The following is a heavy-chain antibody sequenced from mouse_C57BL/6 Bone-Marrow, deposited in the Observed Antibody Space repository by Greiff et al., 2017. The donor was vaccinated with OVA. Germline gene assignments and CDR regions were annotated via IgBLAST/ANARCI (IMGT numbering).Heavy chain of an antibody. Sequence: EVQLVESGGGLVQPKGSLKLSCAASGFSFNTYAMNWVRQAPGKGLEWVARIRSKSNNYATYYADSVKDRFTISRDDSESMLYLQMNNLKTEDTSKYYCMRPDDGSSNYYYAMDYWGQGTSVTVSS. CDR3: MRPDDGSSNYYYAMDY. J-gene: IGHJ4*01. D-gene: IGHD1-1*01. CDR2: IRSKSNNYAT. V-gene: IGHV10-1*01. CDR1: GFSFNTYA.